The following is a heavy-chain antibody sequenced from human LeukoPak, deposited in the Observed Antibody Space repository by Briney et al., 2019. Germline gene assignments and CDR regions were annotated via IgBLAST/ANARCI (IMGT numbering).Heavy chain of an antibody. V-gene: IGHV3-21*01. J-gene: IGHJ4*02. Sequence: PGGSLRLSCGASGFTFSSYSMTWVRQAPGKGLEWVSSMSSGSRYIYYADSVRGRFTISRDNAKNSLYLLMNSLRAEDTAVYYCARDRPTGASRLFVVQWGQGTLVTVSS. CDR3: ARDRPTGASRLFVVQ. CDR1: GFTFSSYS. D-gene: IGHD3-3*01. CDR2: MSSGSRYI.